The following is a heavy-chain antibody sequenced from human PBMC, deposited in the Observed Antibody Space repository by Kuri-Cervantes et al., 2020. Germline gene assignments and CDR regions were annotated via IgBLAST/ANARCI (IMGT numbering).Heavy chain of an antibody. CDR2: IKQDGSEK. CDR1: GFTFDDYG. D-gene: IGHD2-15*01. J-gene: IGHJ3*02. CDR3: ARGTECSGGSCANDAFDI. V-gene: IGHV3-7*01. Sequence: GGSLRLSCAASGFTFDDYGMSWVRQAPGKGLEWVANIKQDGSEKYYVDSVKGRFTISRDNAKNSLYLQMNSLRAGDTAVYYCARGTECSGGSCANDAFDIWGQGTMVTVSS.